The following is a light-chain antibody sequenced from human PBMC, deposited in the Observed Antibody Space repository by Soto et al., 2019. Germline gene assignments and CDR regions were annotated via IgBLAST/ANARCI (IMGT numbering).Light chain of an antibody. V-gene: IGKV1-13*02. J-gene: IGKJ1*01. Sequence: AIQMTQSPSSLSASVGYRVTISCRASQGIGNALGWYQQKPGKPPKVLIYDASSLESGVPSRFSGSGSGTEFTLTISSLQPDDFATYYCQQYNSYAWTFGQGTKVDIK. CDR1: QGIGNA. CDR3: QQYNSYAWT. CDR2: DAS.